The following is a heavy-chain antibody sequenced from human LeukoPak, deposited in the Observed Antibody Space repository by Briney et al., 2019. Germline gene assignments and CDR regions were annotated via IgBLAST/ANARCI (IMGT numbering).Heavy chain of an antibody. V-gene: IGHV4-34*01. CDR3: ARPATPYYYYYLDV. D-gene: IGHD2-15*01. CDR2: INHSGST. J-gene: IGHJ6*03. CDR1: GGSFSNYY. Sequence: SETLSLTCTVYGGSFSNYYWSWIRQPPGKGLEWIGEINHSGSTNYNPSLKSRVTISVDTSKNQFSLNLSSVTAADTAVYYCARPATPYYYYYLDVWGKGTTVTVSS.